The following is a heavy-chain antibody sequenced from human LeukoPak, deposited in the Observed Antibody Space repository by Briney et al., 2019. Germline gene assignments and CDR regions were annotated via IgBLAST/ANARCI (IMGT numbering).Heavy chain of an antibody. D-gene: IGHD3-3*01. CDR3: ARATLEWLNYYFYYYMAV. CDR2: IIPIFGTA. Sequence: SVKVSCKASGYTFTGYYMHWVRQAPGQGLEWMGGIIPIFGTANYAQKFQGRVTITADESTSTAYMELSSLRSEDTAVYYCARATLEWLNYYFYYYMAVWGKGTTVTVSS. CDR1: GYTFTGYY. J-gene: IGHJ6*03. V-gene: IGHV1-69*13.